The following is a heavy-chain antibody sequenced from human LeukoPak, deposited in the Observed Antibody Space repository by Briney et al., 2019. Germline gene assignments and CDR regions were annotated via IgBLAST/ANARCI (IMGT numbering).Heavy chain of an antibody. CDR1: GFTFSSYA. Sequence: PGRSLRLSCAASGFTFSSYAMHWVRQAPGKGLEWVAVISYDGSNKYYADSVKGRFTISRDNSKNTLYLQMNSLRAEDTAVYYCAKSFMAVVPAAIHDDYYYYMDVWGKGTTVTVSS. V-gene: IGHV3-30-3*02. D-gene: IGHD2-2*02. J-gene: IGHJ6*03. CDR3: AKSFMAVVPAAIHDDYYYYMDV. CDR2: ISYDGSNK.